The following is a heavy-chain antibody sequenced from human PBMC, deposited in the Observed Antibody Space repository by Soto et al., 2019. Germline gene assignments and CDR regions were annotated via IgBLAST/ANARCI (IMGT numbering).Heavy chain of an antibody. CDR2: IYNSGTT. CDR1: AGTPRYYY. CDR3: STGAPSRY. J-gene: IGHJ4*02. V-gene: IGHV4-59*08. Sequence: PEKFSHSYTVSAGTPRYYYWAWIRQAPGKGLEWIGSIYNSGTTNYNPSLKSRVIISIESSKSQFSLRLNSVTVSDSAVYYCSTGAPSRYCCQGILVT. D-gene: IGHD4-17*01.